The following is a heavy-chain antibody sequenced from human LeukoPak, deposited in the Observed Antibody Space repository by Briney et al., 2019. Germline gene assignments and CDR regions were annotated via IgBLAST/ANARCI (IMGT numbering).Heavy chain of an antibody. Sequence: SETLSLTCTVSGASISSYYWSWIRQPPGKGLEWIAYISDSGSTNYNPSLKSRVTMSVDTSKNQFSLKLSSVTAADTAVYYCARKEIAAAGFFDYWGQGTLVTVSS. CDR1: GASISSYY. V-gene: IGHV4-59*12. CDR3: ARKEIAAAGFFDY. D-gene: IGHD6-13*01. J-gene: IGHJ4*02. CDR2: ISDSGST.